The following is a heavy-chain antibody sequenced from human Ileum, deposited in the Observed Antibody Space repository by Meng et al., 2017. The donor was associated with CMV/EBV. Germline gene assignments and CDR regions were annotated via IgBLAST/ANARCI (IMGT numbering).Heavy chain of an antibody. CDR2: INPNSGGT. V-gene: IGHV1-2*02. Sequence: ASVKVSCKASGYTFTDYYMHWVRQAPGQGLEWMGWINPNSGGTNYAQKFQGRVTMTRDTSISTAYMELSRLRSDDTAVYYCARGKGIAAAGDWFDPWGQGTLVTVSS. J-gene: IGHJ5*02. CDR1: GYTFTDYY. CDR3: ARGKGIAAAGDWFDP. D-gene: IGHD6-13*01.